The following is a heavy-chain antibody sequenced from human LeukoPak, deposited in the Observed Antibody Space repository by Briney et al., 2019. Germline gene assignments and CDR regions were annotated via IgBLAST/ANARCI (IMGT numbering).Heavy chain of an antibody. CDR3: ARDVVGATYFD. V-gene: IGHV3-23*01. CDR1: RFTFSSYA. D-gene: IGHD1-26*01. J-gene: IGHJ4*02. Sequence: GGSLRLSCAAFRFTFSSYAMSWVRQAPGKGLEWVSAISGSGGSTYYADSVKGRFTISRDNSKNTLYLQMNSLRAEDTAIYYCARDVVGATYFDWGQGTLVTVSS. CDR2: ISGSGGST.